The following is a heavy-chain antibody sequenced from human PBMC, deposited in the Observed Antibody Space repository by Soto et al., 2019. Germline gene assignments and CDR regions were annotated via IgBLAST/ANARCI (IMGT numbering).Heavy chain of an antibody. CDR1: GGSISSGGYY. J-gene: IGHJ4*02. D-gene: IGHD5-18*01. Sequence: QVQLQESGPGLVKPSQTLSLTCTVSGGSISSGGYYWSWIRQHPGKGLEWIGYIYYSGSTYYNPSLMSRVTLSVDTHKTQFSLQLSSVTAADTAVYYCARSGYSYGPNPLLYWGQGTLVTVSS. CDR2: IYYSGST. CDR3: ARSGYSYGPNPLLY. V-gene: IGHV4-31*03.